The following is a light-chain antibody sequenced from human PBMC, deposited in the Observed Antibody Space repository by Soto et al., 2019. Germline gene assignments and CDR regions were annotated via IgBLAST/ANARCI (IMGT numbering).Light chain of an antibody. CDR2: GAS. J-gene: IGKJ1*01. CDR3: QQAKTFPWT. V-gene: IGKV1D-12*01. Sequence: ASVGDRVAITCRASQGISTSLVWCQHKPGKAPELLIFGASNLQTGVPSRFSGSGSGTDFTLSITSLQPDDSATYYCQQAKTFPWTFGQGTKVDIK. CDR1: QGISTS.